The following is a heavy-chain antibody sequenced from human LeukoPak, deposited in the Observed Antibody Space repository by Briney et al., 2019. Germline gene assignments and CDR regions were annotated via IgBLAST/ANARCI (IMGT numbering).Heavy chain of an antibody. CDR1: GFTFSRDW. V-gene: IGHV3-23*01. J-gene: IGHJ4*02. Sequence: GGSLRLSCVASGFTFSRDWMSWVRQAPGKGLEWVSAISGNGGSTYYADSVKGRFTISRDNSKNTLYLQMNSLRAEDTAVYYCAKDMRFDWTPYYFDYWGQGTLVTVSS. CDR2: ISGNGGST. CDR3: AKDMRFDWTPYYFDY. D-gene: IGHD3-9*01.